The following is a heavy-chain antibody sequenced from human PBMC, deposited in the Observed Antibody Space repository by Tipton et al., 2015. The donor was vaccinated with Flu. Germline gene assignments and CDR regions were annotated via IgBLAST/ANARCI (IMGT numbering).Heavy chain of an antibody. CDR3: ARGGVKWFREILGLDY. D-gene: IGHD3-10*01. Sequence: GSLRLSCAASGFTFGNYWMSWVRQTPRKGLEWVAHIKQDGSETYYVDSVKGRFIVSRDNAKNSLYLQMNSLRAEDTAMYYCARGGVKWFREILGLDYWGQGIQLTVSS. V-gene: IGHV3-7*01. J-gene: IGHJ4*02. CDR2: IKQDGSET. CDR1: GFTFGNYW.